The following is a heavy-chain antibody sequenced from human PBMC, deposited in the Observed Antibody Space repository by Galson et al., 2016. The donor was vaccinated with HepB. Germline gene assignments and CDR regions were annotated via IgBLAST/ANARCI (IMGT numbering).Heavy chain of an antibody. CDR3: AKDRHTAMVYFDY. CDR2: ISYDGSNK. D-gene: IGHD5-18*01. V-gene: IGHV3-30*18. Sequence: SLRLSCAASGFTFSSYGMHWVRRAPGKGLEWVAFISYDGSNKYYEDSVKGRFTISRDSSKNTLYLQMNSLRAEDTAVYYCAKDRHTAMVYFDYWGQGTLVTVSS. CDR1: GFTFSSYG. J-gene: IGHJ4*02.